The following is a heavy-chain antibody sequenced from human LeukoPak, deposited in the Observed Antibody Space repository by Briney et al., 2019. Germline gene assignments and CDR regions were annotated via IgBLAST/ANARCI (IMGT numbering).Heavy chain of an antibody. V-gene: IGHV3-7*01. CDR1: GFTFSRFW. Sequence: GGSLRLSCAASGFTFSRFWMAWVRQATGKGLEWVANIKQDGSEKYYVDSVKGRFTISRDNAKHSLYLQMNSLRAEDTAVYYCARCDTYYDFWSGYAQNWFDPWGQGTLVTVSS. CDR3: ARCDTYYDFWSGYAQNWFDP. J-gene: IGHJ5*02. D-gene: IGHD3-3*01. CDR2: IKQDGSEK.